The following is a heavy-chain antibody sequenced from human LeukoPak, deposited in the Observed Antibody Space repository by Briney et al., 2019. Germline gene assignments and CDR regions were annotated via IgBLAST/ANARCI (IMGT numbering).Heavy chain of an antibody. CDR3: ARDLYRIVVVPHYFDY. J-gene: IGHJ4*02. V-gene: IGHV3-7*01. Sequence: GGSLRLSCAASGIIMTKYWMTWVRQVPGKGLEWVANIKQDGSEKYYVDSVKGRFTISRDNARNSLYLQMNSLRAEDTAVYYCARDLYRIVVVPHYFDYWGQGTLVTVSS. CDR2: IKQDGSEK. CDR1: GIIMTKYW. D-gene: IGHD3-22*01.